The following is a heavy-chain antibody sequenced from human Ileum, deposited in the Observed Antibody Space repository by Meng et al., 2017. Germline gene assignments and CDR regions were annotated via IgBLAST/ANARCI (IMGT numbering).Heavy chain of an antibody. D-gene: IGHD3-16*01. V-gene: IGHV4-59*01. CDR1: GGSISNYY. Sequence: SETLSLTCTVSGGSISNYYWSWIRRPPGRGLEWLGYVYYSGSTTYSPSLKSRVTISLDTSKNQFSLRLTPVTAADTATYYCAKFWGGLFDPWGQGTVVTVSS. J-gene: IGHJ5*02. CDR2: VYYSGST. CDR3: AKFWGGLFDP.